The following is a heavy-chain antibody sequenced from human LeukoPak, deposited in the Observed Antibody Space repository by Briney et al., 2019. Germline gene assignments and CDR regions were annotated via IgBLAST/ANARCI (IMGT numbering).Heavy chain of an antibody. CDR3: ARDSSGWYHWFDP. D-gene: IGHD6-19*01. J-gene: IGHJ5*02. CDR2: IYYSGST. CDR1: GGSISSFY. V-gene: IGHV4-59*01. Sequence: SETLSLTCTVSGGSISSFYWSWIRQPPGKGLEWIGYIYYSGSTNYNPSLKSRVTISVDTSKNQFSLKLSSVTAADTAVYYCARDSSGWYHWFDPWGQGTLVTVSS.